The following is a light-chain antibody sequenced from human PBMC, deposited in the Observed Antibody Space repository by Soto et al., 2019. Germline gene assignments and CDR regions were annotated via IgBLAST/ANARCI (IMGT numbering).Light chain of an antibody. CDR3: QQYNSYPWT. Sequence: DIQMTQSPSTLSASVGDRVTITCRASQSISSWLAWYQQKPGKATKLLIYKESSLESGVPSRFSGSGSGTEFTLTISSLQPDDFATYNCQQYNSYPWTFGQGTKVEIK. V-gene: IGKV1-5*03. CDR1: QSISSW. J-gene: IGKJ1*01. CDR2: KES.